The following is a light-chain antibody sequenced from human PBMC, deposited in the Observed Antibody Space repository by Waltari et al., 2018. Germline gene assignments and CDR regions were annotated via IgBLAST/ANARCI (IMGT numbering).Light chain of an antibody. CDR1: RSYVGGYNY. J-gene: IGLJ1*01. V-gene: IGLV2-14*03. CDR2: DVS. CDR3: SSYTSSSTL. Sequence: QSALTQPASVSGSPGQSITISCTGTRSYVGGYNYVSWYQQHPAKAPKLMIYDVSNRPSGVSNRFSGSKSGNTASLTISGLQAEDEADYYCSSYTSSSTLFGTGTKVTVL.